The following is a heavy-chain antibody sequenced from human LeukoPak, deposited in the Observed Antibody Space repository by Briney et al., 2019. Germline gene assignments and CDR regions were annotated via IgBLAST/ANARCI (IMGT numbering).Heavy chain of an antibody. J-gene: IGHJ4*02. CDR1: EDTFTYYH. CDR2: VYATGGTT. Sequence: GASVKVSYKASEDTFTYYHIHWVRQAPGQGVEWMGAVYATGGTTINTQNFQGRVTMTRDTSTGTVYMELSSLRFEDTAMYYCATEAPRSYYFDYWGQGILVTVSS. V-gene: IGHV1-46*01. CDR3: ATEAPRSYYFDY.